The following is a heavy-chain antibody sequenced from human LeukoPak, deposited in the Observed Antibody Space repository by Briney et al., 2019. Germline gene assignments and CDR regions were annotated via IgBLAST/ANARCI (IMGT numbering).Heavy chain of an antibody. V-gene: IGHV4-39*01. CDR3: ARINEGRDYGDNRRDY. D-gene: IGHD4-17*01. Sequence: SETLSLTCSVSGGSISSGRYFCGWSCQPPGGGLEWIGSVYYSVSTSYNPSSTNRITGAIDTSKNQFSLKLSFVTAADTAVYYWARINEGRDYGDNRRDYWGQGTLVTVSS. CDR1: GGSISSGRYF. J-gene: IGHJ4*02. CDR2: VYYSVST.